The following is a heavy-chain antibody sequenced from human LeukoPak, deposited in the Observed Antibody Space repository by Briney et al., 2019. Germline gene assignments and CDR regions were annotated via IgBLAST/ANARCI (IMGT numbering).Heavy chain of an antibody. CDR3: ARGYYYDSSGYAFDY. J-gene: IGHJ4*02. CDR1: GFTFSSYE. V-gene: IGHV3-66*01. D-gene: IGHD3-22*01. CDR2: IYSGGST. Sequence: GGSLRLSCAASGFTFSSYEMNWVRQAPGKGLEWVSVIYSGGSTYYADSVKGRFTISRDNSKNTLYLQMNSLRAEDTAVYYCARGYYYDSSGYAFDYWGQGTLVTVSS.